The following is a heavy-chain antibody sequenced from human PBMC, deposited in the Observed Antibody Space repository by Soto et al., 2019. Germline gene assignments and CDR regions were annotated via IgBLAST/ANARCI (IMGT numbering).Heavy chain of an antibody. CDR3: ARAGAAAGRVDY. D-gene: IGHD6-13*01. CDR1: GGSISSYY. V-gene: IGHV4-59*01. J-gene: IGHJ4*02. CDR2: IYYSGST. Sequence: SETLSLTCTVSGGSISSYYWSWIRQPPGKGLEWIGYIYYSGSTNYNPSLKSRVTISVDTSKNQFSLKLSSVTAADTAVYYCARAGAAAGRVDYWGQGTLVTVSS.